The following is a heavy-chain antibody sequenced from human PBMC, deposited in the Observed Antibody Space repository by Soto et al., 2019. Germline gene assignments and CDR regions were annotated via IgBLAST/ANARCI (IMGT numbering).Heavy chain of an antibody. CDR1: GFTFSSYA. J-gene: IGHJ5*02. CDR2: ISGSGGST. D-gene: IGHD3-3*01. CDR3: AKDLDGVEHYNWFDP. Sequence: GGSLRLSCAASGFTFSSYAMSWVRQAPGKGLEWVSAISGSGGSTYYADSVKGRFTISRDNSKNTLYLQMNSLRAEDTAVYYCAKDLDGVEHYNWFDPWGQGTLVTVSS. V-gene: IGHV3-23*01.